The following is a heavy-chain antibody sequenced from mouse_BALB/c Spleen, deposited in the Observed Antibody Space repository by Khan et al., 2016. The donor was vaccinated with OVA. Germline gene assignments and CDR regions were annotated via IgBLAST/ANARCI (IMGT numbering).Heavy chain of an antibody. D-gene: IGHD2-4*01. V-gene: IGHV3-2*02. CDR1: GYSITSNYA. Sequence: EVQLQESGPGLVKPSQSLSLTCTVNGYSITSNYAWNWIRQFPGNKLEWMGYISYSGSTNYNPSLKSRLSITRDTSTNQFFLLLHSVTTEDSATYYCARGNYDGYALDYWGQGTSVTVSS. CDR3: ARGNYDGYALDY. J-gene: IGHJ4*01. CDR2: ISYSGST.